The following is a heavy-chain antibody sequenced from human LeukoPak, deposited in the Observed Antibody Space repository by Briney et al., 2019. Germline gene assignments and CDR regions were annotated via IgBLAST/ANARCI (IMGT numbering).Heavy chain of an antibody. J-gene: IGHJ4*02. Sequence: ASVKVSCKASGYTFTCYYMHWVRQAPGQGLEWMGWINPNSGGTNYAQKFQGRVTMTRYTSISTAYMELSRLRSDDTAVYYCATLTDIVVVPAAHGGVYYFDYWGQGTLVTVSS. CDR1: GYTFTCYY. D-gene: IGHD2-2*01. CDR3: ATLTDIVVVPAAHGGVYYFDY. V-gene: IGHV1-2*02. CDR2: INPNSGGT.